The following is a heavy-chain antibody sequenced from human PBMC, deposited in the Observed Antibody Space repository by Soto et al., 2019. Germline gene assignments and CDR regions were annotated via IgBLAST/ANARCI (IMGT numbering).Heavy chain of an antibody. CDR3: TSGVNWNDFSAF. CDR2: IYSNGRT. CDR1: GGSISNYY. V-gene: IGHV4-59*01. J-gene: IGHJ4*02. D-gene: IGHD1-1*01. Sequence: TSETLSLTCTVSGGSISNYYWTWIRQPPGKGLEWIGYIYSNGRTNYNPSLKSRVTISVDTSKNQFSLKLRSVTAADTAVYYGTSGVNWNDFSAFWGQGTLVPVSS.